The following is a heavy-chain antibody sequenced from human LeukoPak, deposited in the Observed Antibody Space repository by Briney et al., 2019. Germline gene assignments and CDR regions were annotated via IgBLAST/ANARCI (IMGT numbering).Heavy chain of an antibody. CDR1: GFTFSSYA. Sequence: GGSLRLSCAASGFTFSSYAMHWVRQAPGKGLEWVAVISYDGSNKYYADSVKGRFTISRDNSKNALYLQMNSLRAEDTAVYYCAKVPRGGYYYYYGMDVWGQGTTVTVSS. CDR3: AKVPRGGYYYYYGMDV. D-gene: IGHD3-10*01. CDR2: ISYDGSNK. V-gene: IGHV3-30-3*01. J-gene: IGHJ6*02.